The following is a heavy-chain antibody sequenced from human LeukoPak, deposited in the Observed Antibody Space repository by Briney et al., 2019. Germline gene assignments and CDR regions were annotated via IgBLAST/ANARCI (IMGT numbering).Heavy chain of an antibody. V-gene: IGHV3-23*01. J-gene: IGHJ5*02. CDR3: AKKYSTGLDP. CDR2: INGSGGST. CDR1: GFTFSSYA. D-gene: IGHD1-26*01. Sequence: PGGTLRLSCAASGFTFSSYAMSWVRQAPGKGLEWVSDINGSGGSTYYADSVKGRFTISRDNSKNTLYLQMNSLRAEDTAVYYCAKKYSTGLDPWGQGTLVTVSS.